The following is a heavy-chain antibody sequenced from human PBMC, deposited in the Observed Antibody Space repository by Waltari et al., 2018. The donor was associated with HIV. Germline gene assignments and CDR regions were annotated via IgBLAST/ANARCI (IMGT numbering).Heavy chain of an antibody. V-gene: IGHV3-73*01. CDR2: IRSKLDSFAT. CDR1: GFNFKGSA. CDR3: TRWTAAAGTAFDY. D-gene: IGHD6-13*01. Sequence: EVQLVESGGALVQPGGSLKLSCAASGFNFKGSAIPWVRQASGKGLELVGRIRSKLDSFATAYGASMKGRFTISRDDSKNTAYLQMNSLKTEDTALYYCTRWTAAAGTAFDYWGLGTLVTVSS. J-gene: IGHJ4*02.